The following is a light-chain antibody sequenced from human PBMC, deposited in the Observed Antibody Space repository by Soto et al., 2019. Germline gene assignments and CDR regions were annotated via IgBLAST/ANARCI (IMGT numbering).Light chain of an antibody. Sequence: QSLLTQPPSASGTPGQRVTISCSGSSSNIGTNTVNWYQQLPGTAPKLLIYSDNQRPSGVPDRFSGSKSGTSASLAISGLQSEDEAHYYCEACDDSLDGPVVFGGGTKVTVL. J-gene: IGLJ3*02. CDR3: EACDDSLDGPVV. CDR1: SSNIGTNT. CDR2: SDN. V-gene: IGLV1-44*01.